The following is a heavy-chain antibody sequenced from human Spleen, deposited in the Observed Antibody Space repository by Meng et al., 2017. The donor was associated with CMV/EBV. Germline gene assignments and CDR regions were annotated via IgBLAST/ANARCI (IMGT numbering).Heavy chain of an antibody. CDR2: ISNSGST. Sequence: SETLSLTCTVSGGSISRYYWSWIRQPPGKGLEWIGYISNSGSTSYNPSLKSRVNMSIATSESQFSLRLRSVTAADTAVYYCARVLSSYYGMDVWGQGTTVTVSS. J-gene: IGHJ6*02. CDR3: ARVLSSYYGMDV. V-gene: IGHV4-59*01. D-gene: IGHD2-15*01. CDR1: GGSISRYY.